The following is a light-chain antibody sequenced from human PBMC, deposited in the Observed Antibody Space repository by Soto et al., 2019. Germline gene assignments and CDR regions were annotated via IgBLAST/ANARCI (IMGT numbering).Light chain of an antibody. J-gene: IGKJ1*01. Sequence: DIVMTQSPLSLSVTPGEPASISCRSSQSLLHSNGYNYLDWYLQKPGQSPQLLISLGSNRASGVPDRFSGSGSGTDFTLRISRVEAEDVAVYYCMQPLQTPWTFGQGTKVEIK. V-gene: IGKV2-28*01. CDR2: LGS. CDR3: MQPLQTPWT. CDR1: QSLLHSNGYNY.